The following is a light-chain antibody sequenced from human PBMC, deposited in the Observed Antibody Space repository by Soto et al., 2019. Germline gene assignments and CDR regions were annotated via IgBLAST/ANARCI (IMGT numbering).Light chain of an antibody. V-gene: IGKV1-39*01. CDR1: QSISTY. CDR3: QQANSFTST. CDR2: AXA. Sequence: IHMTQSPSSMSTSIGARVTLPXRASQSISTYLNWDQQKRGXAPKXXXDAXASLQRGVPSRLSGSGSGTDFPLTISSLQPEDFATYYFQQANSFTSTFGQGTRLEIK. J-gene: IGKJ5*01.